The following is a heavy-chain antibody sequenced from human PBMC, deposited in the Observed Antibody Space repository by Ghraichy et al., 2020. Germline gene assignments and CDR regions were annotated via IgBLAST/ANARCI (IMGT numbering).Heavy chain of an antibody. D-gene: IGHD1-26*01. CDR2: IYYSGST. J-gene: IGHJ6*02. V-gene: IGHV4-59*01. CDR1: GGSISSYY. Sequence: ETLSLTCTVSGGSISSYYWSWIRQPPGKGLEWIGYIYYSGSTNYNPSLKSRVTISVDTSKNQFSLKLSSVTAADTAVYYCASTSPTVWWELGENYYYGMDVWGQGTTVTVSS. CDR3: ASTSPTVWWELGENYYYGMDV.